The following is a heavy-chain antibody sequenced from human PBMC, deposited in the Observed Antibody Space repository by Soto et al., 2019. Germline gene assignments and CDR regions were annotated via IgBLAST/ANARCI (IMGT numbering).Heavy chain of an antibody. Sequence: QVQLVQSGAEVKKPGASVKVSCKASGYTFTSYGISWVRQAPGQGLEWMGWISAYNGNTNYAQKLQGRVTMTTDTSTSTAYRELRSLRSDDTTVYYCARVGANIVATVWFDPWGQGTLVTVSS. D-gene: IGHD5-12*01. V-gene: IGHV1-18*01. CDR2: ISAYNGNT. J-gene: IGHJ5*02. CDR1: GYTFTSYG. CDR3: ARVGANIVATVWFDP.